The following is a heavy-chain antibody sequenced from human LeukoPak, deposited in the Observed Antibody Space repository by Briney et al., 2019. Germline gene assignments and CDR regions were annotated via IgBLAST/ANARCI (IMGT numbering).Heavy chain of an antibody. J-gene: IGHJ6*03. CDR2: IYYSGST. CDR3: ARQERSSRGTGNYYMDV. V-gene: IGHV4-39*01. D-gene: IGHD3-22*01. CDR1: GGSISSTTYY. Sequence: SETLSLTCTVSGGSISSTTYYWGWIRQSPGKGLEWIGCIYYSGSTYYNPSLKSRVTISVDTSKNQFSLKLSSVTAAHTAVYYCARQERSSRGTGNYYMDVWGKGTTVTVSS.